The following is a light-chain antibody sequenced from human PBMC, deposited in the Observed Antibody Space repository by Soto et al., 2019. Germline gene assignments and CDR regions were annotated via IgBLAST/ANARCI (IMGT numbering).Light chain of an antibody. CDR2: EVS. Sequence: QSVLTQPASASGSPGQSITISCTGTSSDVGGYNYVSWYQQHPGKAPKLMIYEVSNRPSGVSNRFSGSKSGNTASLTVSGLQAEDEADYYCSSYTTTNTYVFGNGTKVTVL. V-gene: IGLV2-14*01. CDR1: SSDVGGYNY. CDR3: SSYTTTNTYV. J-gene: IGLJ1*01.